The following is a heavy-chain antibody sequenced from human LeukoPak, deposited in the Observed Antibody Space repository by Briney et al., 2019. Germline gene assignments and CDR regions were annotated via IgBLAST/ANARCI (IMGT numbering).Heavy chain of an antibody. V-gene: IGHV1-2*02. J-gene: IGHJ4*02. CDR1: GYIFTGYY. Sequence: ASVKISCKASGYIFTGYYMHWVRQAPGQGLEWMGWINPNSGGTNSAQKFQGRVTMTRDTSISTAYMELSRLTSDDTAVYYCARHPYSGSYHFDYWGQGTLVTVSS. CDR2: INPNSGGT. D-gene: IGHD1-26*01. CDR3: ARHPYSGSYHFDY.